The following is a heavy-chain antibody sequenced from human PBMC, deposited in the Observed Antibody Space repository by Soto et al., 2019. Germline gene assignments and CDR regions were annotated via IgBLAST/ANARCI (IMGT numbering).Heavy chain of an antibody. CDR3: ARSWAYSRNNWFDP. V-gene: IGHV1-3*01. CDR1: GYTLTSYA. Sequence: ASVKVSCKDSGYTLTSYAMHWVRQAPGQRLEWMGWINAGNGNTKYSQKFQGRVTITRDTSASTAYMELSSLRSEDTAVYYCARSWAYSRNNWFDPWGQGTLVTGSS. D-gene: IGHD6-13*01. CDR2: INAGNGNT. J-gene: IGHJ5*02.